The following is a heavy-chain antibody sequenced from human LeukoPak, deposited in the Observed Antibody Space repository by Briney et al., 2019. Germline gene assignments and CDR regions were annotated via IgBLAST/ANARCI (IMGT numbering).Heavy chain of an antibody. J-gene: IGHJ4*02. CDR1: RGSITSYY. Sequence: SETLSLTCTVSRGSITSYYWSWIRQPPGKGLEWIGYISYSGGTNYNPSLKCRATISVDTSKNQFSLKLSSVTAADTAVYYCARELAENYFDYWGQGTLVTVSS. CDR3: ARELAENYFDY. V-gene: IGHV4-59*01. CDR2: ISYSGGT.